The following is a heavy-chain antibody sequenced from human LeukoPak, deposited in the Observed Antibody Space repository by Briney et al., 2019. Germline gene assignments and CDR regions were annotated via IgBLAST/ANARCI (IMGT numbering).Heavy chain of an antibody. D-gene: IGHD3-22*01. J-gene: IGHJ4*02. CDR2: INQDGSVI. V-gene: IGHV3-7*01. CDR3: TTLPHKDSRGYHDY. CDR1: GIIFNDYW. Sequence: GGSLRLSCAASGIIFNDYWMNWVRQAPGKGVEWVANINQDGSVIHYVDSVKGRFTTSRDNARHSVYLQMNSLRVEDTAVYYCTTLPHKDSRGYHDYWGQGILVTVSS.